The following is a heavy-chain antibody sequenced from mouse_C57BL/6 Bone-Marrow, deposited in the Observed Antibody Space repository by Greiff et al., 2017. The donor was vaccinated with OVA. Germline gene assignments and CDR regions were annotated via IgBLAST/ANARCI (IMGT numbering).Heavy chain of an antibody. CDR2: IDPSDSYT. CDR3: ARTGLYWYFDV. V-gene: IGHV1-69*01. CDR1: GYTFTSYW. J-gene: IGHJ1*03. D-gene: IGHD4-1*01. Sequence: QVQLQQPGAELVMPGASVKLSCKASGYTFTSYWMHWVKQRPGQGLEWIGEIDPSDSYTNYNQKFKGKSTLTVDKSSSTAYMQLSSLTSEASAVYSCARTGLYWYFDVWGTGTTVTVSS.